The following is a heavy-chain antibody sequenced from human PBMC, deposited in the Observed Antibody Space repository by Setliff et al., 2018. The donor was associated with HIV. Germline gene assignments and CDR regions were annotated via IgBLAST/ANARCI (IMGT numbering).Heavy chain of an antibody. Sequence: LSLTCSVFGASISGSDYSWGWIRQLPEKGLAWIGSIYYSGSAYHNPSLKSRVAMSVDTAKKQFSLKLTSLTGADTAVYYCVRVGGGSWLGIHYYYYMDVWGKGITVT. J-gene: IGHJ6*03. D-gene: IGHD2-15*01. V-gene: IGHV4-39*01. CDR3: VRVGGGSWLGIHYYYYMDV. CDR1: GASISGSDYS. CDR2: IYYSGSA.